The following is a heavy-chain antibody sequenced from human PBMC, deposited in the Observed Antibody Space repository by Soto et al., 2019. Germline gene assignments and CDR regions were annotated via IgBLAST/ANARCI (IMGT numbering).Heavy chain of an antibody. J-gene: IGHJ4*02. D-gene: IGHD5-18*01. V-gene: IGHV1-2*02. CDR3: ARDPTAMGDFDY. Sequence: ASVKVSCKSSGYTFTGYYMHWVRQAPGQGLEWMGWINPNSGGTNYAQKFQGRVTMTRDTSISTAYMELSRLRSDDTAVYYCARDPTAMGDFDYWGQGTLVTVSS. CDR1: GYTFTGYY. CDR2: INPNSGGT.